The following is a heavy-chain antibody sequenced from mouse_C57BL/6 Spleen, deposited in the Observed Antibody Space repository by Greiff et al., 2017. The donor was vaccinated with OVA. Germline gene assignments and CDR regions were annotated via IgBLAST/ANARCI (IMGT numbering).Heavy chain of an antibody. J-gene: IGHJ2*01. D-gene: IGHD1-1*02. CDR1: AFTFSSYT. CDR3: ARQTWSRDYFDY. CDR2: ISGGGGNT. V-gene: IGHV5-9*04. Sequence: EVQLVESGGGLVKPGGSLKLSCAASAFTFSSYTLSWVRQTPEKRLVWVATISGGGGNTYYPDRVKGRFTISRDNATNTLYLQMSSLRSEDTAMYYCARQTWSRDYFDYWGQGTTLTVSS.